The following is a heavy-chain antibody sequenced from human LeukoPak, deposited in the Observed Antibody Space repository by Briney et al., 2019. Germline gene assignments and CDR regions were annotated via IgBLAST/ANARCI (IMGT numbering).Heavy chain of an antibody. V-gene: IGHV4-59*11. CDR1: GASISSHY. Sequence: SETLSLTCTVSGASISSHYWNWVRQAPGKGLEWIGYFYYSGGNFYHPSLKGRVTMSGDTSKSQVYLNLTSVTAADTAMYYCARARGGSVATRYLDSWGRGTLVSVSP. CDR3: ARARGGSVATRYLDS. J-gene: IGHJ4*02. D-gene: IGHD4-23*01. CDR2: FYYSGGN.